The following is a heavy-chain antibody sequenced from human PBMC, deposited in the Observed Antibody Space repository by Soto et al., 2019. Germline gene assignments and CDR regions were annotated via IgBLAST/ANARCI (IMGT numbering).Heavy chain of an antibody. CDR2: IQNHGYST. CDR1: GFTFSRDE. J-gene: IGHJ4*02. CDR3: ARGYDAGCHFGY. V-gene: IGHV3-48*03. D-gene: IGHD1-20*01. Sequence: EVQLVESGGGLVQPGGSLRLSCEASGFTFSRDEMNWVRQAPGKGLEWIAYIQNHGYSTHYADSVKGRFTISRDNAKNTLYLQMSSLTAKDTAIYYCARGYDAGCHFGYWGQGVLVTVSS.